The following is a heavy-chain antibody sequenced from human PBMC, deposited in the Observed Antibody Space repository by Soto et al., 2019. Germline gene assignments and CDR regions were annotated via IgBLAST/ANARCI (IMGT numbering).Heavy chain of an antibody. CDR1: GVSISSSSYY. CDR2: IYYSGST. J-gene: IGHJ4*02. D-gene: IGHD4-17*01. Sequence: PSETLSLTCTVSGVSISSSSYYWGWIRQPPGKGLEWIGSIYYSGSTYYNPSLKSRVTISVDTSKNQFSLQLNFVTPEDTAIYYCARDRPSYGDCFDYWSQGTLVTVSS. V-gene: IGHV4-39*02. CDR3: ARDRPSYGDCFDY.